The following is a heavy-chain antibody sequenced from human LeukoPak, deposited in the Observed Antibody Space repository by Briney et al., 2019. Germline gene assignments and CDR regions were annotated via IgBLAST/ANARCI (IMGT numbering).Heavy chain of an antibody. CDR3: ARDLGSGSYYLNWFDP. CDR1: GGSFSGYY. D-gene: IGHD3-10*01. Sequence: SETLSLTCTVYGGSFSGYYWSWIRQPPGKGLEWIGEINHSGSTNYNPSLKSRLTISVDTSKNQFSLKLSSVTAADTAVYYCARDLGSGSYYLNWFDPWGQGTLVTVSS. CDR2: INHSGST. J-gene: IGHJ5*02. V-gene: IGHV4-34*01.